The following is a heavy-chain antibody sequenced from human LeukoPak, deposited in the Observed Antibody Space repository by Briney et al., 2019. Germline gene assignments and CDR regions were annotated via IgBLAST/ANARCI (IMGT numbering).Heavy chain of an antibody. Sequence: PGGSLRLSCAASGFTFSNYGMHWVRQAPGKGLEWAAVISYDGRIKYYADSVKGRFTISRDNSKNTLYLQMNSLRAEDTAVYYCAKALAWGAVADPFDYWGQGTLVTVSS. D-gene: IGHD6-19*01. CDR2: ISYDGRIK. V-gene: IGHV3-30*18. CDR1: GFTFSNYG. CDR3: AKALAWGAVADPFDY. J-gene: IGHJ4*02.